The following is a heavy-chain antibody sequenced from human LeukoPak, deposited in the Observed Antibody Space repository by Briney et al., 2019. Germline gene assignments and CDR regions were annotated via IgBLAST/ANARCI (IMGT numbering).Heavy chain of an antibody. CDR1: GYSISSGYY. D-gene: IGHD3-22*01. CDR3: ARGSYYYDSSGYSAYYFDY. V-gene: IGHV4-38-2*02. Sequence: SETLSLTCTVSGYSISSGYYWGWIRQPPGKGLEWIGSIYHSGSTYYNPSLKSRVTMSVDTSKNQFSLKLSSVTAADTAVYYCARGSYYYDSSGYSAYYFDYWGQGTLVTVSS. J-gene: IGHJ4*02. CDR2: IYHSGST.